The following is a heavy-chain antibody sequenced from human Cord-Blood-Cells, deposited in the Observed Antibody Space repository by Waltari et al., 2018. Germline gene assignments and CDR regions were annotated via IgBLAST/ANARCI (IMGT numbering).Heavy chain of an antibody. V-gene: IGHV3-30*02. CDR3: AKAMGGGFDY. D-gene: IGHD2-8*01. CDR2: IRYDGSNK. J-gene: IGHJ4*02. Sequence: QVQLVESGGGVVQPGGCLRLSCAASGFTFSSYGMHWVRQAPGKGLEWVAFIRYDGSNKYYADSVKGRFTISRDNSKNTLYLQMNSLRAEDTAVYYCAKAMGGGFDYWGQGTLVTVSS. CDR1: GFTFSSYG.